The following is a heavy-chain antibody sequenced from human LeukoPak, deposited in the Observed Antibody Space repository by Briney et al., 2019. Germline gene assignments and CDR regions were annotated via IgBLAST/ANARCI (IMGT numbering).Heavy chain of an antibody. CDR3: ARDRVRTTTRGDAFDI. CDR2: ISSSSSYI. Sequence: GGSLRLSCAASGFTFSSYSMNWVRQAPGKGLEWVSSISSSSSYIYYADSVKGRFTISRDNAKNSLYLQMNSLRAEDTAVYYCARDRVRTTTRGDAFDIWGQGTMVTVSS. D-gene: IGHD1-7*01. V-gene: IGHV3-21*01. CDR1: GFTFSSYS. J-gene: IGHJ3*02.